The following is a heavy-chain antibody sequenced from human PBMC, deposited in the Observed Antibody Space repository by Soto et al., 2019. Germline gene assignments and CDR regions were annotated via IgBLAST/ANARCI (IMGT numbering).Heavy chain of an antibody. D-gene: IGHD3-22*01. V-gene: IGHV3-23*01. Sequence: GGSLRLSCAASGFTFSSYAMSWVRQAPGKGLEWVSAISGSGGSTYYADSVKGRFTISRDNSKNTLYLQMNSLRAEDTAVYYCAKKSPSRFYYDSSGYTDCWGQGTLVTVSS. CDR2: ISGSGGST. CDR3: AKKSPSRFYYDSSGYTDC. CDR1: GFTFSSYA. J-gene: IGHJ4*02.